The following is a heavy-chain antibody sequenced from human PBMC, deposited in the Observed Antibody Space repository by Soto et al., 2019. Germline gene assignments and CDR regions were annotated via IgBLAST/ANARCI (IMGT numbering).Heavy chain of an antibody. Sequence: QVQLVQSGAEVKKPGSSVKVSCKIYGDTFTSYAISWVRQAPGQGLEWVGGIVPLFRTTDYAQKFQGRVTITADETTNTDYMELSSLTSENTAVYYCARKLLEAAGRSGNWGQGTLVTVSA. CDR1: GDTFTSYA. CDR2: IVPLFRTT. J-gene: IGHJ4*02. CDR3: ARKLLEAAGRSGN. V-gene: IGHV1-69*01. D-gene: IGHD6-13*01.